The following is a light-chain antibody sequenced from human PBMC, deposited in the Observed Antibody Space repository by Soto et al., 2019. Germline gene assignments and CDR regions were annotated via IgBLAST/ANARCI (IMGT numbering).Light chain of an antibody. Sequence: QSALTQPPSASGSPGQSVTLSCTGTSSDVGGYNFVSWYQQHPGKAPKLMIYEVTKRPSGVPDRFSGSKSGNTASLTVSGLQAEDEADYYCSSYAGSINFVVFGGGTKLTVL. CDR2: EVT. CDR1: SSDVGGYNF. CDR3: SSYAGSINFVV. J-gene: IGLJ3*02. V-gene: IGLV2-8*01.